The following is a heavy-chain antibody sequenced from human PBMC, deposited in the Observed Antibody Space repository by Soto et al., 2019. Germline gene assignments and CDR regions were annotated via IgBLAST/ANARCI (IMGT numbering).Heavy chain of an antibody. V-gene: IGHV1-18*01. CDR1: GYTFSNYG. Sequence: QVQLAQSGPEVKNPWASVKVSCKGSGYTFSNYGFTCVRQAPGQGLERLEWVSAYNRNTDYAQKFENRATMTIYTETKTAYLEIRGLTPDDTAVYYCTRERRGDPLVYGGQGNL. J-gene: IGHJ4*02. CDR2: VSAYNRNT. D-gene: IGHD2-21*01. CDR3: TRERRGDPLVY.